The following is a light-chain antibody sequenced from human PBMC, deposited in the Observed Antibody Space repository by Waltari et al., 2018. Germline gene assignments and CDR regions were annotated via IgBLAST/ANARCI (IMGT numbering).Light chain of an antibody. CDR2: YAN. CDR1: QGISSY. J-gene: IGKJ1*01. V-gene: IGKV1-13*02. CDR3: QQGNSYPRT. Sequence: IQMSQSPSSLSASVGARVTITCRASQGISSYLNWYQQKPGKAPKLLIYYANSLASGVPSRFSGSGSGTEFTLTISSLQPEDFATYYCQQGNSYPRTFGQGTKVEIK.